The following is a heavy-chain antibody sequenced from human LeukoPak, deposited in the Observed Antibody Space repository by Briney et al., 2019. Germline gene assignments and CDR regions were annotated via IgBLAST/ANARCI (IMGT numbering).Heavy chain of an antibody. CDR3: ARQEYGSRQYYFDY. CDR2: ISSGGGSI. Sequence: GGSLRLSCAASGFTFSDYYMSWLRQAPGKRPKWVSYISSGGGSIYYADSVKGRFTISRDNAKNSLYLQMNSLRAEDTAVYYCARQEYGSRQYYFDYWGQGTLVTVSS. J-gene: IGHJ4*02. CDR1: GFTFSDYY. V-gene: IGHV3-11*01. D-gene: IGHD6-13*01.